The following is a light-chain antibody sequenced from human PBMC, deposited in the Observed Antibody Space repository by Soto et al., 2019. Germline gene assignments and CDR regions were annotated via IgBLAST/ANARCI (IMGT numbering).Light chain of an antibody. CDR2: DDS. J-gene: IGKJ1*01. CDR3: QQYKSYSPRT. Sequence: DIQLTQSPSTLSASVGDRVTITCRASQSISSWLAWYQQKPGKAPDLLISDDSRLESGVPSRFSGGVSGTEFTLTISDLQPDDFATYYCQQYKSYSPRTFGQGTKVEIK. V-gene: IGKV1-5*01. CDR1: QSISSW.